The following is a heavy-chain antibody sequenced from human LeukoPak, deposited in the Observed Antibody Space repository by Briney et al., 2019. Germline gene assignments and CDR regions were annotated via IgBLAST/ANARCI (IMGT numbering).Heavy chain of an antibody. Sequence: GGSLRLSCAASGFTFNTYAMSWVRQAPGKGLEWVSVISGNGASTNYADSVKGRFTISRDNSKNTLNVQMNSLSVEDTAVYYCAKSTYWSNPYYFDYWGQGTLVTVSS. CDR1: GFTFNTYA. CDR3: AKSTYWSNPYYFDY. J-gene: IGHJ4*02. CDR2: ISGNGAST. V-gene: IGHV3-23*01. D-gene: IGHD2-2*01.